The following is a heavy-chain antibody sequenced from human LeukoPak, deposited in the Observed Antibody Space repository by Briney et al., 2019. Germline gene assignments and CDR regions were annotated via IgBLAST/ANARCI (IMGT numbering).Heavy chain of an antibody. Sequence: GGSLRLSCTASGFTFSDYGMHWVRQPPGKGLEWVAIIWYDGSNKTYEDSVKGRFTISRDNSKNTLYLQINSLRAEDTAVYYCAKPSSGNYPPTGYWGQGTLVTVSS. D-gene: IGHD1-26*01. CDR2: IWYDGSNK. V-gene: IGHV3-33*03. CDR3: AKPSSGNYPPTGY. CDR1: GFTFSDYG. J-gene: IGHJ4*02.